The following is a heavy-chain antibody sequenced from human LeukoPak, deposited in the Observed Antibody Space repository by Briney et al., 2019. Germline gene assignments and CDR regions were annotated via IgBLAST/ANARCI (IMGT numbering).Heavy chain of an antibody. D-gene: IGHD6-13*01. CDR2: IKSKADGGTA. Sequence: GGSLRLSCAASGFTFSNAWMSWVRQAPGKGLEWVGRIKSKADGGTADYAAPVKGRFAISRDDSKNTLYLQVNGLNTDDTAVYYCSTAXYXSTXNQLGTFRNCWGLGTLVTVSS. CDR3: STAXYXSTXNQLGTFRNC. J-gene: IGHJ4*02. CDR1: GFTFSNAW. V-gene: IGHV3-15*01.